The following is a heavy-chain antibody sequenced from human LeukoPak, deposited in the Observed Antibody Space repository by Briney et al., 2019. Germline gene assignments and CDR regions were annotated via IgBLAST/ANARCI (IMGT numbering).Heavy chain of an antibody. CDR2: IIPIFGTA. J-gene: IGHJ4*02. D-gene: IGHD3-10*01. Sequence: GASVKVSCKASGGTFSSYAISWVRQAPGQGLEWMGGIIPIFGTANYAQKFQGRVTMTEDTSTDTAYMELSSLRSEDTAVYYCATIPYGSGSYYPDYWGQGTLVTVSS. CDR3: ATIPYGSGSYYPDY. V-gene: IGHV1-69*06. CDR1: GGTFSSYA.